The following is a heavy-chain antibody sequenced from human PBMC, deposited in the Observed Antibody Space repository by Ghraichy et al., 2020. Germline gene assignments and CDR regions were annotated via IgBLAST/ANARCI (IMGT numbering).Heavy chain of an antibody. D-gene: IGHD6-13*01. Sequence: GGSLRLSCTASGFIFSSYGMHWVRQAPGKGLEWVVVMWFDGSNQNYGDSVKGRFTISRDNPKNTLYLQMNSLRAEDTAVYYCARDSASSWRSYNGLDVWGQGTTVTVSS. CDR2: MWFDGSNQ. CDR3: ARDSASSWRSYNGLDV. J-gene: IGHJ6*02. CDR1: GFIFSSYG. V-gene: IGHV3-33*08.